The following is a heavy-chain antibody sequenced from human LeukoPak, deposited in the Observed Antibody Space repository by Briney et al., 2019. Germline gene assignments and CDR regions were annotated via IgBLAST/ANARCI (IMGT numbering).Heavy chain of an antibody. D-gene: IGHD6-13*01. CDR3: ARGSGGGYSSSWYVS. J-gene: IGHJ5*01. CDR2: IWYDGSNK. V-gene: IGHV3-33*01. CDR1: GFTFSSYG. Sequence: GGSLRLSCAASGFTFSSYGMHWVRQAPGKGLEWVAVIWYDGSNKYYADSVKGRFTISRDNSKNTLYLQMDSLRAEDTAVYYCARGSGGGYSSSWYVSWGQGTLVTVSS.